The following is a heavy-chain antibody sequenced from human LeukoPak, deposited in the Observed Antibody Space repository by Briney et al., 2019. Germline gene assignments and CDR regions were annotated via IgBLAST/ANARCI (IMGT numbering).Heavy chain of an antibody. CDR3: AKPLEKYTYGGNFDY. D-gene: IGHD4-23*01. CDR2: ISGSGGST. CDR1: GFTFSSYA. V-gene: IGHV3-23*01. Sequence: GGSLRLSCAASGFTFSSYAMSWVRQAPGKGLEWVSAISGSGGSTYYADSVKGRFTISRDNSKNTLFLQMNSLRAEDTAVYYCAKPLEKYTYGGNFDYWGQGILVTVSS. J-gene: IGHJ4*02.